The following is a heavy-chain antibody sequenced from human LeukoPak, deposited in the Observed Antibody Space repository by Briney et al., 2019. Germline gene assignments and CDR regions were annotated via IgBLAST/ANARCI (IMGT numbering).Heavy chain of an antibody. Sequence: PSETLSLTCTVSGGSISCGSYYWSWIRQPAWKGLEWIGRIYTSGSTNYNPSLKSRVTISVDTSKNQFSLKLSSVTAADTAVYYCARTGGGYYYYYMDVWGKGTTVTVSS. CDR2: IYTSGST. V-gene: IGHV4-61*02. D-gene: IGHD3-16*01. CDR1: GGSISCGSYY. CDR3: ARTGGGYYYYYMDV. J-gene: IGHJ6*03.